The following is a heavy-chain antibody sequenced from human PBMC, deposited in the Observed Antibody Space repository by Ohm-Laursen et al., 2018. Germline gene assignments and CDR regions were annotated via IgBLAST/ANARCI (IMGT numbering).Heavy chain of an antibody. CDR1: GFTFTSHW. V-gene: IGHV3-74*01. D-gene: IGHD4-17*01. Sequence: SLSLSCTASGFTFTSHWMHWVRQAPGKGLVWVSSINSDGRVTNYADSVKGRYTISRDNAYSTLYLQMKSLRVEDTSVYYCVRDRRLRSYAFDLWGLGTRVTVSS. CDR2: INSDGRVT. CDR3: VRDRRLRSYAFDL. J-gene: IGHJ3*01.